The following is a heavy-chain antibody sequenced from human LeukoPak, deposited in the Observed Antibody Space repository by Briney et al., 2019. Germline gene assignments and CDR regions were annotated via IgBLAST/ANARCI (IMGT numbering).Heavy chain of an antibody. Sequence: GGSLRLSCAASGFTFSSYAMHWVRQAPGKGLEWVAVISYDGSNKYYADSVKGRFTISRDNSKNTLYLQMNSLRVEDTAIYYCAKRWYLDYWGQGTLVTVSS. D-gene: IGHD1-1*01. CDR2: ISYDGSNK. CDR3: AKRWYLDY. J-gene: IGHJ4*02. V-gene: IGHV3-30*04. CDR1: GFTFSSYA.